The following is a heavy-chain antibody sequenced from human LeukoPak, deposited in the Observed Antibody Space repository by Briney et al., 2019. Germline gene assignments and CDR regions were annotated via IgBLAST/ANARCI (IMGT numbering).Heavy chain of an antibody. V-gene: IGHV3-11*04. CDR1: GFTFSVFY. J-gene: IGHJ4*02. CDR2: ISASGSAI. CDR3: ARHCTSSSCYSFDY. Sequence: GGSLRLSCAASGFTFSVFYMSWIRQAPGKGLEWISSISASGSAIYYADSVKGRFTISRDNAKNSLRLQMDGLRAEDTALYYCARHCTSSSCYSFDYWGQGTLVTVSS. D-gene: IGHD2-2*01.